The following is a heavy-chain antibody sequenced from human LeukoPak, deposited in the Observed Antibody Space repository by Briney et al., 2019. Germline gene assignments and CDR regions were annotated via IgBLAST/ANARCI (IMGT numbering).Heavy chain of an antibody. CDR1: GFTFSSYA. CDR2: ISYDGSNK. CDR3: ARDSLPAGEWFDP. D-gene: IGHD1-26*01. Sequence: PGGSLRLSCAASGFTFSSYAMHWVRQAPGKGLEWVAVISYDGSNKYYADSVKGRFTISRDNSKNTLYLQMNSLRAEDTAVYYCARDSLPAGEWFDPWGQGTLVTVSS. V-gene: IGHV3-30-3*01. J-gene: IGHJ5*02.